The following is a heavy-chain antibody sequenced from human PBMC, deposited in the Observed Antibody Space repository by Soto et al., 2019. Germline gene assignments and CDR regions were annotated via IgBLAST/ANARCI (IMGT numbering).Heavy chain of an antibody. Sequence: ASVKVSCKDSGYKFITCGITWVRQAPGQGLEWMGGISTYSGNTDYAQSFQDRVTMTTDTSTSTVYMELGSLRSDDTAVYYCARGLGTNGLDVWGQGTTDTVSS. D-gene: IGHD3-16*01. V-gene: IGHV1-18*04. CDR3: ARGLGTNGLDV. CDR1: GYKFITCG. J-gene: IGHJ6*02. CDR2: ISTYSGNT.